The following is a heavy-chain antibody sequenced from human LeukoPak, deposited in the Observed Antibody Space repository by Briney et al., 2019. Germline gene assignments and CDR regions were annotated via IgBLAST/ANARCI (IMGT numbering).Heavy chain of an antibody. CDR2: ISGSGGST. CDR1: GFTFSSYA. V-gene: IGHV3-23*01. Sequence: GGSLRLSCAASGFTFSSYAMSWVRQAPGKGLEWVSAISGSGGSTYYAGSVKGRFTISRDNSKNTLYLQMNSLRAEATAVYYCAKLSLAGDWDYWGQGTLVTVSS. CDR3: AKLSLAGDWDY. J-gene: IGHJ4*02. D-gene: IGHD2-21*02.